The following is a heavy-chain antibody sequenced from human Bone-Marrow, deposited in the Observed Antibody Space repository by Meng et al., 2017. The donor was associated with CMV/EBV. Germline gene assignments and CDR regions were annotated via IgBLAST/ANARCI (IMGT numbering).Heavy chain of an antibody. Sequence: ASVKVSCKASGYTFTSYGISWVRQAPGQRLEWMGWIIPNSGVTDYAQKFRGRVTMTRDTSINTAYMELSRLRSDDTAVYYCARAYFDIFLHDYWGQGTLVTVSS. D-gene: IGHD3-9*01. CDR1: GYTFTSYG. J-gene: IGHJ4*02. CDR2: IIPNSGVT. CDR3: ARAYFDIFLHDY. V-gene: IGHV1-2*02.